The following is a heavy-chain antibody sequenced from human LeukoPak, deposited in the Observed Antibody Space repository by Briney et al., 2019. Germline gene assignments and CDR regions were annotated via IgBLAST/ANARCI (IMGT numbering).Heavy chain of an antibody. Sequence: GGSLRLSCTVSGFTVSSNSMSWVRQAPGKGLEWVSFIYSDNTHYSDSVKGRFTISRDNAKNSLSLQMNSLRAEDTAVYYCARGGYLRIGGMDVWGKGTTVTVSS. D-gene: IGHD1-26*01. J-gene: IGHJ6*03. V-gene: IGHV3-53*01. CDR1: GFTVSSNS. CDR2: IYSDNT. CDR3: ARGGYLRIGGMDV.